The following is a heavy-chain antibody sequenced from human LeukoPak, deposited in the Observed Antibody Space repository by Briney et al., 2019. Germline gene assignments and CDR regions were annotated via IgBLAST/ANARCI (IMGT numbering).Heavy chain of an antibody. J-gene: IGHJ3*02. CDR3: AREFLSGSFDI. V-gene: IGHV3-7*01. Sequence: GGSLRLSCAASGFIFSNCWMSWVRQAPGKGLEWVANIKYDGSGTYYVDSVKGRFTISRDNAENSLFLQMNSLRDEDTAVYYCAREFLSGSFDIWGQGTKVTVSS. CDR1: GFIFSNCW. CDR2: IKYDGSGT. D-gene: IGHD2/OR15-2a*01.